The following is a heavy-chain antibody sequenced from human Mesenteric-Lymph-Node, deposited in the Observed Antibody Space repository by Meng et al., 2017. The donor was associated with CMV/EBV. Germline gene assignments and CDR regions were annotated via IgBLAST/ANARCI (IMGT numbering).Heavy chain of an antibody. V-gene: IGHV3-23*01. J-gene: IGHJ4*02. Sequence: GESLKIPCAASGFTFSTYVMNWVRQAPGKGLECVSTIGSGGVTTNYADSVKGRFTISRDNSKNTLYLQMNSLRAEDTAIYYCAAGRSGYWGQGTLVTVSS. CDR3: AAGRSGY. CDR2: IGSGGVTT. CDR1: GFTFSTYV.